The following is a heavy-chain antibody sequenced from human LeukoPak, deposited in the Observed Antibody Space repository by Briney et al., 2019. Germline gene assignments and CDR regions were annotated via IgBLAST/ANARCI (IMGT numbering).Heavy chain of an antibody. Sequence: GASVNVSCKASGYTFTGYYMHWVRQAPGQGLEWVGIINPSGGSTTYAQKFQGRVTMTRDTSTNTVYMELSSLRSEDTAVYYCARSLRSNWFDPWGQGTLVTVSS. D-gene: IGHD5-12*01. CDR2: INPSGGST. V-gene: IGHV1-46*01. J-gene: IGHJ5*02. CDR1: GYTFTGYY. CDR3: ARSLRSNWFDP.